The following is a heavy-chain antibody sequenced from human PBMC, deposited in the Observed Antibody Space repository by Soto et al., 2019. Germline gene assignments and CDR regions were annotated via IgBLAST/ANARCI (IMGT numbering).Heavy chain of an antibody. CDR2: IYYSGTT. Sequence: SETLSLTCTVSGVSMSSHYWSWLRQPPGKGLEWIGYIYYSGTTYYNPSLKSRVTISVDTSKNQFSLQLQSVTAADTAVYYCAKHSSGYEYWGQGTLVTVSS. J-gene: IGHJ4*02. V-gene: IGHV4-59*11. CDR3: AKHSSGYEY. D-gene: IGHD3-22*01. CDR1: GVSMSSHY.